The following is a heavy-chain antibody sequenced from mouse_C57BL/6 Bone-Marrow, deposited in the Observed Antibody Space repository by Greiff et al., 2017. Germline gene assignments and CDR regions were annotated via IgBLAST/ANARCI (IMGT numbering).Heavy chain of an antibody. J-gene: IGHJ1*03. CDR1: GFTFSDYY. CDR2: INYDGSST. D-gene: IGHD1-1*01. V-gene: IGHV5-16*01. CDR3: AREDYYGSSYWYFDV. Sequence: VQLKESEGGLVQPGSSMKLSCTASGFTFSDYYMAWVRQVPEKGLEWVANINYDGSSTYYLDSLKSRFIISRDNAKNILYLQMSSLKSEDTATYYCAREDYYGSSYWYFDVWGTGTTVTVS.